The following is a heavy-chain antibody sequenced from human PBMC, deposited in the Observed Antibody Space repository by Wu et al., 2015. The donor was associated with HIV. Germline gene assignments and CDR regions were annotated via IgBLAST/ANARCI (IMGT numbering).Heavy chain of an antibody. CDR1: GYTFRSYG. J-gene: IGHJ4*02. CDR3: ARSLYSSSASY. V-gene: IGHV1-8*01. CDR2: MNPNSGNT. D-gene: IGHD6-6*01. Sequence: QVQLIQSGGEVKKPGASVKVSCKSSGYTFRSYGFSWVRQAPGQGLEWMGWMNPNSGNTGYAQKFQGRVTITRNTSISTAYMELSSLRSEDTAVYYCARSLYSSSASYWGQGTLVTVSS.